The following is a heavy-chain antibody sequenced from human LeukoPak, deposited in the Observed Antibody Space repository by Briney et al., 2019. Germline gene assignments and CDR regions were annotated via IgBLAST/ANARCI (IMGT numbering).Heavy chain of an antibody. J-gene: IGHJ4*02. D-gene: IGHD3-22*01. Sequence: SETLSLTCAVYGGSFSGYYWSWIRQPPGKGLEWIGEINHSGSTNYNPSLKSRVTISVDTSKNQFSLKLSSVTAADTAMYYCARGQKSGYYYNYWGQGTLVTVSS. V-gene: IGHV4-34*01. CDR1: GGSFSGYY. CDR3: ARGQKSGYYYNY. CDR2: INHSGST.